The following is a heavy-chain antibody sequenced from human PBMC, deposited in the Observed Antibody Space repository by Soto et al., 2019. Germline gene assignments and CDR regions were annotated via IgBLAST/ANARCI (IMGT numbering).Heavy chain of an antibody. CDR1: GYTFSTYE. Sequence: QVPLVQSGAEVKKPGASVKVSCEASGYTFSTYEMHWVRQAPGQRPEWMGWINGGNGKSKYSETLQGRVTFTRDTSASTAYMELTSLRSEDMAVYYCARGGGATFTHYYYYMDVWGTGTTVTVSS. CDR2: INGGNGKS. D-gene: IGHD1-26*01. V-gene: IGHV1-3*01. CDR3: ARGGGATFTHYYYYMDV. J-gene: IGHJ6*03.